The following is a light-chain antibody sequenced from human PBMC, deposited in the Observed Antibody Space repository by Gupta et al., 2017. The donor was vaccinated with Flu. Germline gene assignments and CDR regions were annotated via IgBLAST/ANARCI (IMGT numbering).Light chain of an antibody. Sequence: EIVLTQSPATLSLSPGERATLSCRASQSVSSYLAWYQQKPGLAPRLLIYDASDRATGIPARFSGSGSGTEFTLTISSLEPEDFAVYYCQQRFNWPITFGHGTKVDIK. V-gene: IGKV3-11*01. CDR2: DAS. CDR1: QSVSSY. J-gene: IGKJ3*01. CDR3: QQRFNWPIT.